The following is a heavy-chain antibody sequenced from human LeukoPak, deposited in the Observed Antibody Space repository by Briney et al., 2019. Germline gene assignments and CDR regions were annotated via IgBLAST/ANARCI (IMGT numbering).Heavy chain of an antibody. V-gene: IGHV4-39*01. D-gene: IGHD3-3*01. J-gene: IGHJ4*02. CDR1: GGSISSSSYY. CDR2: IYYSGST. CDR3: ARHRYYDFWSGYGTLDY. Sequence: SETLSLTCTVSGGSISSSSYYWGWIRQPPGKGLEWIGSIYYSGSTYYNPSLKSRVTISVDTSKNQFSLKLSSVTAADTAVYYCARHRYYDFWSGYGTLDYWGQGALVTVSS.